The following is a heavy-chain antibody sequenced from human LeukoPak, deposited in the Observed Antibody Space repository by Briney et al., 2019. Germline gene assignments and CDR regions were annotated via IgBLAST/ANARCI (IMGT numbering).Heavy chain of an antibody. D-gene: IGHD6-13*01. Sequence: SETLSLTCTVSGGSVSSGSYYWNWLRQPPGKGLEWVGYVYYSGSTKYNPSLKSRVTISVATSNNQFSLKLNSVTAADTAVYYCARSFKERSSFYRFSSYFDYWGQGTPVTVSS. CDR1: GGSVSSGSYY. CDR3: ARSFKERSSFYRFSSYFDY. V-gene: IGHV4-61*01. CDR2: VYYSGST. J-gene: IGHJ4*02.